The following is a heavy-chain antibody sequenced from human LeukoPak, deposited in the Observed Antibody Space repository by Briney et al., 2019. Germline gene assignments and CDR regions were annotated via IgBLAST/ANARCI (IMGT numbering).Heavy chain of an antibody. D-gene: IGHD3-10*01. V-gene: IGHV4-61*02. CDR1: GGSISSSGYY. Sequence: SETLSLTCTVSGGSISSSGYYWSWIRQPAGKGLEWIGRIYTSGSTNYNPSLKSRVTMSVDTSKNQFSLKLSSVTAADTAVYYCARGAYYYGSGKIFDYWGQGTLVTVSS. CDR2: IYTSGST. J-gene: IGHJ4*02. CDR3: ARGAYYYGSGKIFDY.